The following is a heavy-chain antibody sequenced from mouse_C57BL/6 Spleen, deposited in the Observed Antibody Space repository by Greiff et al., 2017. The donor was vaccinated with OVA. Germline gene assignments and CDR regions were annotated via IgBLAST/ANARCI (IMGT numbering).Heavy chain of an antibody. J-gene: IGHJ4*01. CDR3: ARSGGYDDGFYAMDY. Sequence: VKLVESGPELVKPGASVKISCKASGYAFSSSWMHWVKQRPGQGLEWIGRIYPGDGDTTYNGKFKGKATLTADKSSSTAYMQLSSLTSEDSAVYFEARSGGYDDGFYAMDYWGQGTSVTVSS. CDR2: IYPGDGDT. V-gene: IGHV1-82*01. CDR1: GYAFSSSW. D-gene: IGHD2-2*01.